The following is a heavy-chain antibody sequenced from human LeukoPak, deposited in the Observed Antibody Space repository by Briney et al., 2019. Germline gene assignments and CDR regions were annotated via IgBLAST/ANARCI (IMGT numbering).Heavy chain of an antibody. D-gene: IGHD6-19*01. CDR2: IRGYNDNA. Sequence: ASVKVSCKASGYTFSTYYISWVRQAPGQGLEWMGWIRGYNDNANSARKFQGRVTMTTDTSTRTAYMELGSLRSDDAAVYYCARDGVAVAELLDYWGQGTLVTVSS. J-gene: IGHJ4*02. V-gene: IGHV1-18*01. CDR1: GYTFSTYY. CDR3: ARDGVAVAELLDY.